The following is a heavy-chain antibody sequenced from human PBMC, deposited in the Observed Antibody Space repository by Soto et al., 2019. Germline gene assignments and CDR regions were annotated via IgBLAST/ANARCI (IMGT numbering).Heavy chain of an antibody. J-gene: IGHJ5*02. Sequence: QMQLVQSGAEVKKPGASVKVSCKASGYIFTNYDINWVRQAPGQGLALMGWMNPNSGGTDYTRKFQGRVSMTRDTSISTAYMELSSLRSEDMAVYYSTRAYQLLVYKRFDPWGQGTIVTVSS. CDR3: TRAYQLLVYKRFDP. CDR2: MNPNSGGT. D-gene: IGHD2-2*01. V-gene: IGHV1-8*01. CDR1: GYIFTNYD.